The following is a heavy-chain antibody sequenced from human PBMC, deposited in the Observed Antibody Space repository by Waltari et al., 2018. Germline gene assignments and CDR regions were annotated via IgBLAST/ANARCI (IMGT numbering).Heavy chain of an antibody. D-gene: IGHD3-16*01. Sequence: QLQLQESGPGLVKPWETLSLTCTVSGGSISSSSYYWGWIRQSPGKGLKWIGSIYYNGNSYYNPSLKSRVTMSVDTPKNQFSLKMGSVTAADTAMYYCARLGYGMDVWGQGTTVTVSS. CDR1: GGSISSSSYY. CDR3: ARLGYGMDV. V-gene: IGHV4-39*01. J-gene: IGHJ6*02. CDR2: IYYNGNS.